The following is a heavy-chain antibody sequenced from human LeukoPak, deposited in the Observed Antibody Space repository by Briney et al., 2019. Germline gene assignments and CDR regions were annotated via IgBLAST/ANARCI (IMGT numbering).Heavy chain of an antibody. CDR1: GFTFSSYA. CDR2: ISYDGSNK. CDR3: ASLVMDYYYYGMDV. V-gene: IGHV3-30*04. Sequence: VGSLRLSCAASGFTFSSYAMHWVRQAPGKGLEWVAVISYDGSNKYYADSVKGRFTISRDNSKNTLYLQMNSLRAEDTAVYYCASLVMDYYYYGMDVWGQGTTVTVSS. J-gene: IGHJ6*02. D-gene: IGHD3-16*01.